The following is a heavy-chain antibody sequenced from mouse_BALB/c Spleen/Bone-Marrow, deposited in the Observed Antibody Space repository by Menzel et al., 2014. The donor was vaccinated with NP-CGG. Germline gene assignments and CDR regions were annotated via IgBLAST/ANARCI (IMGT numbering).Heavy chain of an antibody. J-gene: IGHJ3*01. D-gene: IGHD2-4*01. CDR3: ARHAYYDQTEVSFVY. CDR2: ISGDGRYT. V-gene: IGHV5-9-2*01. CDR1: GFSFSNYG. Sequence: EVNLVESGGGLVKSGGSLKLSCAASGFSFSNYGMSWVRQTPEKRLEWVATISGDGRYTFYSDSVKRRFTISRDNAKNNLYLQLSSLRSEDTALYYCARHAYYDQTEVSFVYWGQGTLVTVSA.